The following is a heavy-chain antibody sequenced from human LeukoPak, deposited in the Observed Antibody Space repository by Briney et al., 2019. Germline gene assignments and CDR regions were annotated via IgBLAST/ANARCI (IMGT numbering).Heavy chain of an antibody. CDR2: IYPIDSDT. D-gene: IGHD3-16*01. Sequence: GESLKISCKSSGYIFTSYWIGWVRQMPGKGLEWMGIIYPIDSDTRNSPSFQGQVTISADKAISTAYLQWSSLKASDTAMNYCATLGADTFGSYWYFDLWGRGTLVPVAS. CDR3: ATLGADTFGSYWYFDL. V-gene: IGHV5-51*01. CDR1: GYIFTSYW. J-gene: IGHJ2*01.